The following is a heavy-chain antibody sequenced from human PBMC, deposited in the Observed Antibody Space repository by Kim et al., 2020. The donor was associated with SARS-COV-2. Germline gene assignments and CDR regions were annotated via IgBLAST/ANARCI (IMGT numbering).Heavy chain of an antibody. CDR2: INWNGGST. J-gene: IGHJ6*02. Sequence: GGSLRLSCAASGFTFDDYGMSWVRQAPGKGLEWVSGINWNGGSTGYADSVKGRFTISRDNAKNSLYLQMNSLRAEDTALYYCARVVLEVIDPYGMDVWGQGTTVTVSS. D-gene: IGHD3-3*01. CDR1: GFTFDDYG. CDR3: ARVVLEVIDPYGMDV. V-gene: IGHV3-20*04.